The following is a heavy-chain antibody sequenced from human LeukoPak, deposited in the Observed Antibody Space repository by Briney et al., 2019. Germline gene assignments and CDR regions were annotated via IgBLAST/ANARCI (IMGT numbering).Heavy chain of an antibody. V-gene: IGHV3-23*01. J-gene: IGHJ4*02. D-gene: IGHD3-22*01. CDR2: ISGSGGST. CDR1: GFTFSSYA. CDR3: EGYDSSGYLAFDY. Sequence: GGSLRLSCAASGFTFSSYAMSWVRQAPGKGLEWVSAISGSGGSTYYADSVKGRFTISRDNSKNTLYLQMNSLRAEGTAVYYCEGYDSSGYLAFDYWGQGTLVTVSS.